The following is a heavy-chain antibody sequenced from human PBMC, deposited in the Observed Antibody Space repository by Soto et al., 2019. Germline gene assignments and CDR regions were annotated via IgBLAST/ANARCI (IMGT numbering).Heavy chain of an antibody. CDR2: IYPGDSDT. V-gene: IGHV5-51*01. CDR3: ARQGGSYSWGDYYYGMDV. Sequence: GESLKISCKGSGYSFTSYWIGWVRQMPGKGLEWMGIIYPGDSDTRYSPSFQGQVTISADKSISTAYLQWSSLKASDTAMYYCARQGGSYSWGDYYYGMDVWGQGTTVTVSS. J-gene: IGHJ6*02. CDR1: GYSFTSYW. D-gene: IGHD1-26*01.